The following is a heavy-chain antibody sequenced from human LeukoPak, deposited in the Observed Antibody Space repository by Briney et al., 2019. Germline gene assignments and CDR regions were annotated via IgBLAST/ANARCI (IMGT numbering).Heavy chain of an antibody. D-gene: IGHD4-17*01. CDR2: ISGSGGGT. J-gene: IGHJ4*02. CDR1: GFTFGDYA. CDR3: AKMEGSYGDYNYFDY. V-gene: IGHV3-23*01. Sequence: PGGSLRLSCTASGFTFGDYAMSWIRQAPGKGLEWVSAISGSGGGTYYADSVKGRFTISRDNSKNTLYLQMNSLRAEDTAVYYCAKMEGSYGDYNYFDYWGQGTLVTVSS.